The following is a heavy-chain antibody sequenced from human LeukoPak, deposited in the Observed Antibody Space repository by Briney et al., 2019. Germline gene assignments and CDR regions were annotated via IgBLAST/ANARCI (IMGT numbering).Heavy chain of an antibody. V-gene: IGHV3-30-3*01. J-gene: IGHJ4*02. CDR1: GFTFSSYA. Sequence: PGGSLRLSCAASGFTFSSYAMHWVRQAPGKGLEWVAVISYDGSNKYYADSVKGRFTISRDNSKNTLYLQMNSLRAEDTAVYYCARIAATDFDYWGQGTLVTVSS. CDR2: ISYDGSNK. D-gene: IGHD6-13*01. CDR3: ARIAATDFDY.